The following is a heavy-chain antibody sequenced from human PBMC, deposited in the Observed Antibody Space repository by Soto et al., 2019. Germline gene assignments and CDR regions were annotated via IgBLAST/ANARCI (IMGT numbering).Heavy chain of an antibody. CDR1: GFSLSTSGVG. D-gene: IGHD6-13*01. V-gene: IGHV2-5*02. CDR3: AHINSAAAGTTGDY. Sequence: QITLKESGPTLVKPTQTLTLTCTFSGFSLSTSGVGVGWIRQPPGKALEWLALIYWDDDKRYSPSLKSRLTITKDTSKNQVVLTMTNMDPMDTATYYCAHINSAAAGTTGDYWGQGTLVTVSS. CDR2: IYWDDDK. J-gene: IGHJ4*02.